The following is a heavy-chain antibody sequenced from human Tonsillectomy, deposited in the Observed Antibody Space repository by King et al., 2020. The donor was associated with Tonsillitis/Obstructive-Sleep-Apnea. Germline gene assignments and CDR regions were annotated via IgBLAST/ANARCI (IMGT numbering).Heavy chain of an antibody. CDR1: GGSISSYY. V-gene: IGHV4-59*01. Sequence: QLQESGPGLVKPSETLSLTCTVSGGSISSYYWSWIRQPPGKGLEWIGYIYYSGSINYNPSLKSRVTISVDTSKKQFSLKLSSVTAADTAVYYCAREAEDAFDIWGQGTMVTVSS. CDR2: IYYSGSI. CDR3: AREAEDAFDI. J-gene: IGHJ3*02.